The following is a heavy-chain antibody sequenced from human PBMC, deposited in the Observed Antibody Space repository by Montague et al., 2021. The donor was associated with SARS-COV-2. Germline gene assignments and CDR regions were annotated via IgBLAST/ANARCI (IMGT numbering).Heavy chain of an antibody. D-gene: IGHD3-9*01. Sequence: SETLSLTCTVSGGSISSYYWSWIRQPPGKGLEWIGYIYYSGSTNYNPSLKSGVTISVDTSKNQFSLKLSSVTAADTAVYYCARTYYDILTGYYNRGAFDIWGQGTMVTVSS. CDR1: GGSISSYY. CDR3: ARTYYDILTGYYNRGAFDI. J-gene: IGHJ3*02. CDR2: IYYSGST. V-gene: IGHV4-59*08.